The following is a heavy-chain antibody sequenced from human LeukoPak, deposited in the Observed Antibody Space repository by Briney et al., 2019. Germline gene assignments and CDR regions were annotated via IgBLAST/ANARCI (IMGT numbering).Heavy chain of an antibody. CDR2: IWEDGSNI. Sequence: GTSLRLSCAASGFTFSTYGMHWVRQAPRKRLEWVANIWEDGSNINYADSVKGRFTISRANSKNTLYLQMNSLRAEDTALYYCARVGYNSGWYEYWGQGTLVTVSS. J-gene: IGHJ4*02. V-gene: IGHV3-33*01. CDR1: GFTFSTYG. D-gene: IGHD6-19*01. CDR3: ARVGYNSGWYEY.